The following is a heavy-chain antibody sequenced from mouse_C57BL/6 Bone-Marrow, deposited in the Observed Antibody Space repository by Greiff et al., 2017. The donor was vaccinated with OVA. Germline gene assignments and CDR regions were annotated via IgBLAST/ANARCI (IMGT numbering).Heavy chain of an antibody. Sequence: VQRVESGAEPARPGASVKLSCKASGYTFTSYGISWVKQRTGQGLEWIGEIYPRSGNTYYNEKFKGKATLTADKSSSTAYMELRSLTSEDSAVYFCARGDYGFAYWGQGTLVTVSA. CDR2: IYPRSGNT. V-gene: IGHV1-81*01. D-gene: IGHD1-1*01. CDR1: GYTFTSYG. CDR3: ARGDYGFAY. J-gene: IGHJ3*01.